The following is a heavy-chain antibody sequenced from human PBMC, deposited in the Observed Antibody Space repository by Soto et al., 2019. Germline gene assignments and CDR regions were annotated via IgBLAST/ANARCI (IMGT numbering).Heavy chain of an antibody. Sequence: SAEVSCKASCYTFTSYGISWVRQAPGQGLEWMGWISAYNGNTNYAQKLQGRVTMTTDTSTSTAYMELRSLRSDDTAVYYCARDGYYDFWSGYRSDDYYYYGMDVWGQGTTVTVSS. CDR1: CYTFTSYG. V-gene: IGHV1-18*01. CDR3: ARDGYYDFWSGYRSDDYYYYGMDV. D-gene: IGHD3-3*01. J-gene: IGHJ6*02. CDR2: ISAYNGNT.